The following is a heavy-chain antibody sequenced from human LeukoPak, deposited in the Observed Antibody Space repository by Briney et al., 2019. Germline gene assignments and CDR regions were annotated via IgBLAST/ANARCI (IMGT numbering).Heavy chain of an antibody. Sequence: GGSLRLSCAASGFTFSDYYMSWIRQAPGKGLEWVSYITSSGSTIHYADSVKGRFTIPRDNAKNSLYLQMNSLRAEDTAVYYCARDLYQYYYDSSGFDYWGQGTLVTVSS. CDR3: ARDLYQYYYDSSGFDY. J-gene: IGHJ4*02. CDR2: ITSSGSTI. D-gene: IGHD3-22*01. CDR1: GFTFSDYY. V-gene: IGHV3-11*04.